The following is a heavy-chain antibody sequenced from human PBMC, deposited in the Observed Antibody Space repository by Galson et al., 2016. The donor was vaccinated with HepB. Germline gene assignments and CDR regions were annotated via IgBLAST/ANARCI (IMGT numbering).Heavy chain of an antibody. Sequence: SLRLSCAASGFSFSAYDLHWVRQAPGKGLEWVAVVSSMDETLQIYADSVKGRFTVSRDDSKNTQYLQITGLRPEDTAVYYCARDFLGGAPDYFDYWGHGTRVTVSS. D-gene: IGHD3-10*01. CDR2: VSSMDETLQ. J-gene: IGHJ4*01. V-gene: IGHV3-30*07. CDR1: GFSFSAYD. CDR3: ARDFLGGAPDYFDY.